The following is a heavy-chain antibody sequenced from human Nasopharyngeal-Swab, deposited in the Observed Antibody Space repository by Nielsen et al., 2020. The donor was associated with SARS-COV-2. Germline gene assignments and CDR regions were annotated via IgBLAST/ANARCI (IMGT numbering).Heavy chain of an antibody. CDR3: SRDTPAMFAY. CDR2: ISSTGDYI. CDR1: GFPFSLYT. V-gene: IGHV3-21*01. Sequence: GGSLRLSCAASGFPFSLYTVNWVRQAPGKGLEWVSAISSTGDYIYYAASVKGRFTISRDNAKSSVYLQMDSLRAEDTAVYYCSRDTPAMFAYWGQGTLVTVSS. J-gene: IGHJ4*02.